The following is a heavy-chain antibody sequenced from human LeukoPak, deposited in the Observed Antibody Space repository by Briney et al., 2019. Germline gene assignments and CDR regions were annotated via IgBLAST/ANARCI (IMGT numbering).Heavy chain of an antibody. CDR1: GFTFSGSA. Sequence: GGSLRLSCAASGFTFSGSAMHWVRQASGKGLEWVGRIRSKANNYATAYAASVKGRFTISRDDSENTAYLQMNSLKTEDTAVYYCTNGDYDWFDPWGQGTLVTDSS. CDR3: TNGDYDWFDP. CDR2: IRSKANNYAT. D-gene: IGHD4-17*01. J-gene: IGHJ5*02. V-gene: IGHV3-73*01.